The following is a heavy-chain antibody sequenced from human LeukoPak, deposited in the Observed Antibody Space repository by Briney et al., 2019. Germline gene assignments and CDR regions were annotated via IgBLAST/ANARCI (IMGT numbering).Heavy chain of an antibody. CDR3: ARAAKEDTAMAYYYYMDV. D-gene: IGHD5-18*01. CDR2: IYYSGST. Sequence: SETLSLTCTVSGGSISSYYWSWVRQPPGKGLEWIGSIYYSGSTYYNPSLKSRVTISVDTSKNQFSLKLSSATAADTAVYYCARAAKEDTAMAYYYYMDVWGKGTTVTVSS. V-gene: IGHV4-39*07. CDR1: GGSISSYY. J-gene: IGHJ6*03.